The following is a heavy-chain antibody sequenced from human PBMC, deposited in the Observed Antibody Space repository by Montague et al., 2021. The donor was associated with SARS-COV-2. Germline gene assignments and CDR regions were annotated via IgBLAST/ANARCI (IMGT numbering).Heavy chain of an antibody. CDR3: VRPKGVYSTPFDT. Sequence: SETLSLTCSVSGGSISSSSYQWGWVRQSPGKGLEWLGNIVKTGRAYPNPSLKSRVTLFVDSSKNHFSLNLTSVTAADTALYYCVRPKGVYSTPFDTWGQGTLVTVSS. V-gene: IGHV4-39*01. CDR1: GGSISSSSYQ. CDR2: IVKTGRA. D-gene: IGHD4-11*01. J-gene: IGHJ5*02.